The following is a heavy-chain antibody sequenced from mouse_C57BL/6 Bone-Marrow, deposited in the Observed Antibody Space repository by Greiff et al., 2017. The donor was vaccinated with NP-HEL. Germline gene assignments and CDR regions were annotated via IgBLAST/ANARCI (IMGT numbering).Heavy chain of an antibody. CDR2: IHPNSGST. CDR3: ARGYCYGSSYVGY. D-gene: IGHD1-1*01. CDR1: GYTFTSYW. V-gene: IGHV1-64*01. J-gene: IGHJ2*01. Sequence: QVQLQQPGAELVKPGASVKLSCKASGYTFTSYWMHWVKQRPGQGLEWIGMIHPNSGSTNYNEKFKSKATLTVDKSSSTAYMQLSSLTSEDSAVYYCARGYCYGSSYVGYWGQGTTLTVSS.